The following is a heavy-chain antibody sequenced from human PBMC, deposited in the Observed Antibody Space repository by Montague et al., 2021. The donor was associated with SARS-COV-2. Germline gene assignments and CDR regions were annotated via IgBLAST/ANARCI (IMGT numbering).Heavy chain of an antibody. J-gene: IGHJ1*01. Sequence: ETLSLTCTVSGGSISSSSYYWVWVRQTPGKGLECVASIKQDGSETYHADFVRGRFTISRDNAKSSLYLQMNSLKAEDTAVYYCASGSYSRRMNLFQHWGQGALVAVSS. D-gene: IGHD1-26*01. V-gene: IGHV3-7*03. CDR2: IKQDGSET. CDR1: GGSISSSSYY. CDR3: ASGSYSRRMNLFQH.